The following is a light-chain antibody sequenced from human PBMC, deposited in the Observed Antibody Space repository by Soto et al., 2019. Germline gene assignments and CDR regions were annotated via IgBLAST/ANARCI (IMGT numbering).Light chain of an antibody. CDR1: SSDVGGYNY. J-gene: IGLJ1*01. CDR3: SSYTTSNTRQIV. CDR2: DVS. Sequence: QSVLTQPASVSGAPGQGITISCTGTSSDVGGYNYVSWYQHHPGKAPKLIIYDVSNRPSGVSIRFSGSKSDNTASLTISGLQPEDEADYHCSSYTTSNTRQIVFGTGTKVTVL. V-gene: IGLV2-14*03.